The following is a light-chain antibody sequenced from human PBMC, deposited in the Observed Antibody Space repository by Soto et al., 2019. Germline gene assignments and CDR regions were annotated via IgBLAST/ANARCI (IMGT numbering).Light chain of an antibody. CDR1: QSISSW. CDR2: KAS. CDR3: QQYNSSPYS. Sequence: DLQMTQSPSTLSASVGDRVTITCWASQSISSWLAWYQQKPGKAPELVIYKASSLESGVPSRFSGSGSGTEFTITISSLQPDDFATYYCQQYNSSPYSFGQGTKLEIK. V-gene: IGKV1-5*03. J-gene: IGKJ2*01.